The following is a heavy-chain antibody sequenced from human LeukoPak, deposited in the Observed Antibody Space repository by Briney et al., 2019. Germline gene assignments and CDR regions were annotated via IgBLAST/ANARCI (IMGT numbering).Heavy chain of an antibody. Sequence: SETLSLTCAVSGVSICSGGYWSWVRQPPGKGLEWIGQIFYIGSAHYNPSFESRVIMSIDDSRNQLSLRFNSVTAADTAVYYCARHGSYSLAFWGQGALVTVSS. D-gene: IGHD2-15*01. CDR2: IFYIGSA. CDR1: GVSICSGGY. CDR3: ARHGSYSLAF. V-gene: IGHV4-4*02. J-gene: IGHJ4*02.